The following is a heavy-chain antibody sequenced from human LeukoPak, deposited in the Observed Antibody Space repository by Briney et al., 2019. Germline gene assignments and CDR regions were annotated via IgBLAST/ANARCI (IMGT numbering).Heavy chain of an antibody. J-gene: IGHJ4*02. CDR3: AKDQRDSSGWQAYDY. CDR1: GFTFSSYA. Sequence: GGSLRLSCAASGFTFSSYAMSWVRQAPGKGLEWVSAISGSGGSTYYADSVKGRFTISRDNSKNTLYLQMNSLRAEDTAVYYCAKDQRDSSGWQAYDYWGQGTLVTVSS. V-gene: IGHV3-23*01. D-gene: IGHD6-19*01. CDR2: ISGSGGST.